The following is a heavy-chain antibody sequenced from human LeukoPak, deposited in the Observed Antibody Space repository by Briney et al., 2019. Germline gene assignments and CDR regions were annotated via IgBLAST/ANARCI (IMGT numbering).Heavy chain of an antibody. V-gene: IGHV4-4*02. CDR1: GGSISSSNW. CDR3: ARDGGSLEMDWYFDL. CDR2: IYHSGST. Sequence: SETLSLTCAVSGGSISSSNWWSWVRQPPGKGLEWIGEIYHSGSTNYNPSLKSRVTISVDKSKNQFSLKLSSVTAADTAVYYCARDGGSLEMDWYFDLWGRGTLVTVSS. J-gene: IGHJ2*01. D-gene: IGHD3-3*01.